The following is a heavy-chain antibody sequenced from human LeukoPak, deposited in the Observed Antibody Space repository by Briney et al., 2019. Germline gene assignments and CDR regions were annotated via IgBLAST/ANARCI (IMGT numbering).Heavy chain of an antibody. Sequence: PSETLPLTCTVSGGSISGYFWGWIRQPPGEGLEFLGYIYYTGTASYNPSLNSRATMSVDTSKNQFSLKLSSVSAADTAVYYCAKFATVTTPNWIDPWGQGILVTVSS. CDR1: GGSISGYF. CDR2: IYYTGTA. D-gene: IGHD4-17*01. J-gene: IGHJ5*02. V-gene: IGHV4-59*01. CDR3: AKFATVTTPNWIDP.